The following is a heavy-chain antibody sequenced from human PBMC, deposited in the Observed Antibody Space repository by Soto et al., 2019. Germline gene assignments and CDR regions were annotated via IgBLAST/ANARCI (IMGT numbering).Heavy chain of an antibody. D-gene: IGHD3-22*01. Sequence: GASVKVSCKASGYTFTKFDINWVRQATGQGLEWMGWMNPNSGNTGYAQKFQGRVTMTRNTSITTAYMELSTLRSEDTAVYYCASHYYDSSGPPTYYFDYWGQGTLVTVSS. J-gene: IGHJ4*02. CDR2: MNPNSGNT. CDR1: GYTFTKFD. V-gene: IGHV1-8*01. CDR3: ASHYYDSSGPPTYYFDY.